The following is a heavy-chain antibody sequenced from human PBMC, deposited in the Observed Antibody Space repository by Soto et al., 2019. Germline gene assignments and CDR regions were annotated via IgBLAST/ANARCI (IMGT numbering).Heavy chain of an antibody. J-gene: IGHJ6*02. CDR1: GFTVSSNY. CDR3: ATASSILTGYYRNYYYYGMDV. V-gene: IGHV3-53*01. CDR2: IYSGGST. Sequence: PVGSLRLSCAASGFTVSSNYMSWVRQAPGKGLEWVSVIYSGGSTYYADSVKGRFTISRDNSKNTLYLQMNSLRAEDTAVYYCATASSILTGYYRNYYYYGMDVWGQGTTVTVSS. D-gene: IGHD3-9*01.